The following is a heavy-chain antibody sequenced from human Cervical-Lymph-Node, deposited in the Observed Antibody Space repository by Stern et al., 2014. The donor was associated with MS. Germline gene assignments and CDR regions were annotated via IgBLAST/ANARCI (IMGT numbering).Heavy chain of an antibody. V-gene: IGHV3-15*01. Sequence: EVQLVESGGGLVEPGGSLRLACTASGFIFSNAWMSWVRQAPGKGLEWVGRITSKTRGATAEYAAAVRGRFTMSREDSKNTLYLQMNSLKTEDTAVYYCTTDVGNSWYTDPEDYWGQGTLVTVSS. J-gene: IGHJ4*02. CDR2: ITSKTRGATA. D-gene: IGHD1-1*01. CDR3: TTDVGNSWYTDPEDY. CDR1: GFIFSNAW.